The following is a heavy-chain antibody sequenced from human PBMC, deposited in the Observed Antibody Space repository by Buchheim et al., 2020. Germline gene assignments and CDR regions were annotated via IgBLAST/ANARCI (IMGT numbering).Heavy chain of an antibody. J-gene: IGHJ6*02. V-gene: IGHV3-13*01. CDR3: ARGFYGMDV. Sequence: EVQLVESGGGLVQPGGSLRLSCVASGFTFSNYDMHWVRQGTGKGLELVSVIDTTGDTYYAGSVKGRFTISRTSAMKSFFSQMNSLRAGDTAVYYCARGFYGMDVWGQGTT. CDR1: GFTFSNYD. CDR2: IDTTGDT.